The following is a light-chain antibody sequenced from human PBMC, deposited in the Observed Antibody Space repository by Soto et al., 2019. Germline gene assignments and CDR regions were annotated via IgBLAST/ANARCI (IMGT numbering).Light chain of an antibody. CDR3: QSYDSSLSGSV. Sequence: QSVLTQPPSVSGAPGQRGTISCTGSSSNIGAGYDVHWYQQLPGTDPKLLIYGNSNRPSGVPDRFSGAKSGTSASLAITGLQAEDEADYYCQSYDSSLSGSVFGGGTTLTVL. CDR1: SSNIGAGYD. CDR2: GNS. J-gene: IGLJ2*01. V-gene: IGLV1-40*01.